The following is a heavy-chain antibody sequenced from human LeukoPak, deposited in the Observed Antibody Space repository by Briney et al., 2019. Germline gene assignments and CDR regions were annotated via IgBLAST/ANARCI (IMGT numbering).Heavy chain of an antibody. CDR2: ISGSRSST. J-gene: IGHJ4*02. CDR1: GFTFSDYA. Sequence: GGSLRLSCAASGFTFSDYAMSWVRQAPGKGLEWVSAISGSRSSTYYADSVKGRFTISRDNSKNTLYLQMNSLRAEDTAVYYCAKPHPSGGGNYFDYWGQGTLVTVSS. CDR3: AKPHPSGGGNYFDY. V-gene: IGHV3-23*01. D-gene: IGHD2-15*01.